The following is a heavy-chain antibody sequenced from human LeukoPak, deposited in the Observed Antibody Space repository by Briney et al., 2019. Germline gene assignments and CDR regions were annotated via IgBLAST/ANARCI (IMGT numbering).Heavy chain of an antibody. CDR3: ARVVDHDYGDYYLDY. CDR2: ISSSGSTI. D-gene: IGHD4-17*01. Sequence: GGSLRLSCAASGFTFSSYSMNWVRQAPGKGLEWVSYISSSGSTIYYADSVKGRLTISRDNSKNTLYLQMNSLRAEDTAVYYCARVVDHDYGDYYLDYWGQGTLVTVSS. V-gene: IGHV3-48*01. CDR1: GFTFSSYS. J-gene: IGHJ4*02.